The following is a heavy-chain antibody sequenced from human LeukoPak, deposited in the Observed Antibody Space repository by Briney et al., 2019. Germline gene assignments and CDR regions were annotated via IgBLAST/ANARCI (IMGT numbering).Heavy chain of an antibody. D-gene: IGHD1-1*01. CDR1: GFTFSSYA. J-gene: IGHJ4*02. Sequence: PGGSLRLSCAASGFTFSSYAMSWVRQAPGKGLGWVSAISGSGSTTYYADSVKGRFTISRDNFKNTLYMQMNSLRRDEPALNFFAKGTKRVSNGVSPLDYWGQGTPVTVSS. CDR3: AKGTKRVSNGVSPLDY. V-gene: IGHV3-23*01. CDR2: ISGSGSTT.